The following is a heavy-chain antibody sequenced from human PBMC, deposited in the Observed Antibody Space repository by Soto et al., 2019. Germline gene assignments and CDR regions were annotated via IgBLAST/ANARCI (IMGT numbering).Heavy chain of an antibody. CDR3: AKARITMIVVVGDAFDI. CDR1: GFTFSSYA. D-gene: IGHD3-22*01. J-gene: IGHJ3*02. Sequence: EVQLLESGGGLVQPGGSLRLSCAASGFTFSSYAMSWVRRAPGRGLEWVSVVTGSGGTAYYADSVKGRFTISRDNSKNTLYLQMNSLRAEDTAVYYCAKARITMIVVVGDAFDIWGQGTMVTVSS. CDR2: VTGSGGTA. V-gene: IGHV3-23*01.